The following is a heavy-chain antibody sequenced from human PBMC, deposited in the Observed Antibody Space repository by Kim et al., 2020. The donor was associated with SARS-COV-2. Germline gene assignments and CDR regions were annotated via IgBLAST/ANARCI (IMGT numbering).Heavy chain of an antibody. J-gene: IGHJ6*03. CDR1: GYTFTSYD. V-gene: IGHV1-8*01. Sequence: ASVKVSCKASGYTFTSYDINWVRQATGQGLEWMGWMNPNSGNTGYAQKFQGRVTMTTNTSISTAYMELSSLRSEDTAVYYCARAKLVQGIFYYYYNKDVWGKGTTVTVSS. D-gene: IGHD3-10*01. CDR3: ARAKLVQGIFYYYYNKDV. CDR2: MNPNSGNT.